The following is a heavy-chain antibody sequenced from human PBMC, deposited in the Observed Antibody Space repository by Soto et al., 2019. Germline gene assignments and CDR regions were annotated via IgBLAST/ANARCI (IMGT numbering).Heavy chain of an antibody. CDR1: GYTFASNG. J-gene: IGHJ4*02. CDR2: ISAYNGNT. V-gene: IGHV1-18*01. Sequence: ASVKVSCKASGYTFASNGISWVRQAPGQGLEWMGWISAYNGNTNYAQKLQGRVTMTTDTSTSTAYMELRSLRSDDTAVYYCARDSPMTTVTSIDYWGQGTLVTVSS. D-gene: IGHD4-17*01. CDR3: ARDSPMTTVTSIDY.